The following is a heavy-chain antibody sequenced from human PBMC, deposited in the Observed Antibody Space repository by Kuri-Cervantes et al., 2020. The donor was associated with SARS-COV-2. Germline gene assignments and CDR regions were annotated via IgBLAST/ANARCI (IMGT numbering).Heavy chain of an antibody. CDR3: ASGEIAASGTIYYFDY. CDR1: GFTFSSYG. J-gene: IGHJ4*02. Sequence: GESLKISCAASGFTFSSYGMHWVRQAPGKGLEWVAFIRYDGSNKYYADSVKGRFTISRDIAKNSLYLHMNTLRAEDTAVYYCASGEIAASGTIYYFDYWGQGTLVTVSS. D-gene: IGHD1-7*01. CDR2: IRYDGSNK. V-gene: IGHV3-30*02.